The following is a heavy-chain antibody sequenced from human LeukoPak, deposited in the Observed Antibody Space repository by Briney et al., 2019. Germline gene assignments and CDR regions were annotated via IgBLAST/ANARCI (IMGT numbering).Heavy chain of an antibody. J-gene: IGHJ4*02. Sequence: ASVKVSCKASGGTFSNYAISWVRQAPGQGLEWMGGFDPEDGETIYAQKFQGRVTMTEDTSTDTAYMELSSLRSEDTAVYYCATFLPPKSGYHDWGQGTLVTVSS. CDR3: ATFLPPKSGYHD. CDR1: GGTFSNYA. CDR2: FDPEDGET. D-gene: IGHD3-22*01. V-gene: IGHV1-24*01.